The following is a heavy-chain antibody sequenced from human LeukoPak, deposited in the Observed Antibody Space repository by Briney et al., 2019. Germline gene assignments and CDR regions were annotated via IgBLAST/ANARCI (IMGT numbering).Heavy chain of an antibody. D-gene: IGHD1-20*01. CDR2: IRQDGSDK. J-gene: IGHJ1*01. V-gene: IGHV3-7*01. CDR3: ARPLTIAGTWNFQN. CDR1: GFTFSTYW. Sequence: SGGSLRLSCVASGFTFSTYWMSWVRQASGKGLEWVANIRQDGSDKYYLDSVRGRFTISRDNADNSLFLEMNSLREEDTAVYYCARPLTIAGTWNFQNWGQGTLVTVSS.